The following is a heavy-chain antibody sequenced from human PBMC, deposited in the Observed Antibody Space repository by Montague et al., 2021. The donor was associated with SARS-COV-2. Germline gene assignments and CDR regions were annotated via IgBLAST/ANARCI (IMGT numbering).Heavy chain of an antibody. V-gene: IGHV4-59*01. Sequence: SETLSLTCAASGRSLSSYYWSWIRQPPGKGLEWIGYIYHSGRTNYNPSLKSRVTISVDTSKNQFSLKLSSVTAADTAVYYCAGEYIVTAFGVRYYIDQWGQGTLVTVAA. CDR2: IYHSGRT. CDR1: GRSLSSYY. CDR3: AGEYIVTAFGVRYYIDQ. D-gene: IGHD2-21*02. J-gene: IGHJ4*02.